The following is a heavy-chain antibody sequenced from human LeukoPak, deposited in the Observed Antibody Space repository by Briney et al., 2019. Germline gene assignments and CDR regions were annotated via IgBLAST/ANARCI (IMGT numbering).Heavy chain of an antibody. CDR2: IYYSGST. CDR3: ARVGRVDTAMVYYFDY. D-gene: IGHD5-18*01. CDR1: GGSISSYY. J-gene: IGHJ4*02. Sequence: SETLSLTCTVSGGSISSYYWSRIRQPPGKGLEWIGYIYYSGSTNYNPSLKSRVTISVDTSKNQFSLKLSSVTAADTAVYYCARVGRVDTAMVYYFDYWGQGTLVTVSS. V-gene: IGHV4-59*01.